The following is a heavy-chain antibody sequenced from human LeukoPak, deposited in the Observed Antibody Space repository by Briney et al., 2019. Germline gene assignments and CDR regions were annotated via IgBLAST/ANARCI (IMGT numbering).Heavy chain of an antibody. CDR2: ISGSGGST. CDR3: AKGRADSIQAAISDY. J-gene: IGHJ4*02. V-gene: IGHV3-23*01. CDR1: GFTFSSYA. Sequence: SGGSLRLSCAASGFTFSSYAMSWVRQAPGKGLEWVSAISGSGGSTYYADSVKGRFTISRDNSKNTLYLQMNSLRAEDTAVYYCAKGRADSIQAAISDYWGQGTLVTVSS. D-gene: IGHD3-22*01.